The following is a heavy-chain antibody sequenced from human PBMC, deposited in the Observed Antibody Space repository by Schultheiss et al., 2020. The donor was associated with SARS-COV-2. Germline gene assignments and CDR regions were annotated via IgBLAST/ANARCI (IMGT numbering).Heavy chain of an antibody. CDR2: INPNSGGT. J-gene: IGHJ6*02. CDR3: ARDKAAAGRYYYGMDV. V-gene: IGHV1-2*04. D-gene: IGHD6-13*01. CDR1: GYTFTGYY. Sequence: ASVKVSCKASGYTFTGYYMHWVRQAPGQGLEWMGWINPNSGGTNYAQKFQGWVTMTRDTSISTAYMELRSLRSDDTAVYYCARDKAAAGRYYYGMDVWGQGTTVTVSS.